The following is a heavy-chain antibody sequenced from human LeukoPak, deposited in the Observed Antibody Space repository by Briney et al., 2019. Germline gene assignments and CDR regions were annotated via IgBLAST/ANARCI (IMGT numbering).Heavy chain of an antibody. CDR3: TRRNWNSHDY. CDR1: GFIFSDHY. CDR2: TRNKANGYTT. J-gene: IGHJ4*02. Sequence: GGSLRLSCAAPGFIFSDHYMDWVRQAPGKGLEWVGRTRNKANGYTTEYAASVKGRFTISRDDSKNSLYLQMNSLRTEDTAVYYCTRRNWNSHDYWGQGTLVTVSS. D-gene: IGHD1-1*01. V-gene: IGHV3-72*01.